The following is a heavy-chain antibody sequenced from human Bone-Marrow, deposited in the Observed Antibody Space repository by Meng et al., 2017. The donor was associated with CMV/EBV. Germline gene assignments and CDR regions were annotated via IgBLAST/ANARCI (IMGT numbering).Heavy chain of an antibody. V-gene: IGHV3-48*03. D-gene: IGHD6-19*01. CDR1: GFTFSSYE. CDR2: ISSSGSTI. CDR3: AKGIAVAGSRWFDP. J-gene: IGHJ5*02. Sequence: GESLKISCAASGFTFSSYEMNWVRQAPGKGLEWVSYISSSGSTIYYADSVKGRFTISRDNAKNSLYLQMNSLRAEDTAVYYCAKGIAVAGSRWFDPWGQGTLVTVSS.